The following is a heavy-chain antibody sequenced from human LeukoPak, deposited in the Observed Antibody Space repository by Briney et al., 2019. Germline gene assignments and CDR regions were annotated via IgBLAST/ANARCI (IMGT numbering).Heavy chain of an antibody. CDR1: GGPFTGYY. D-gene: IGHD1-14*01. Sequence: PSQTLSLTSDLYGGPFTGYYWNWIRQSPGKGLEWIGEINHGGNTNYNPSLKTRVTIFIDTSKNKFSLQLTSVSAADTAFYYCARGGGSTYVYKDVFDIWGPGTRVTVSS. CDR3: ARGGGSTYVYKDVFDI. V-gene: IGHV4-34*01. CDR2: INHGGNT. J-gene: IGHJ3*02.